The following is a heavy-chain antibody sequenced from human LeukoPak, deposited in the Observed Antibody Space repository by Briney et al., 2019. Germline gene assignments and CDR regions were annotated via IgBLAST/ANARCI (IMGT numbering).Heavy chain of an antibody. V-gene: IGHV3-74*01. Sequence: PGGSLRLSCAASGFTFSNYWMHWVRQAPGKGLVWVSRINTDGSGTSYADSVKGRFTISRDNAKNSLYLQMNSLRAEDTALYFCARSRSYYFDYWGQGTLVTVSS. CDR2: INTDGSGT. J-gene: IGHJ4*02. CDR1: GFTFSNYW. D-gene: IGHD1-26*01. CDR3: ARSRSYYFDY.